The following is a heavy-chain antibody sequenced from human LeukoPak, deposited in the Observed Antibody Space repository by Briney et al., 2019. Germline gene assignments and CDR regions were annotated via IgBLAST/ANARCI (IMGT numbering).Heavy chain of an antibody. CDR1: GFTFSDYY. Sequence: PGGSLRLSCAASGFTFSDYYMSWIRQAPGKGLEWVSYISSSGSTIYYADSVKGRFTISRDNSKNTLYLQMNSLRAEDTAVYYCARGARTAMAAKLIYYYYGMDVWGQGTTVTVSS. CDR2: ISSSGSTI. V-gene: IGHV3-11*04. CDR3: ARGARTAMAAKLIYYYYGMDV. J-gene: IGHJ6*02. D-gene: IGHD5-18*01.